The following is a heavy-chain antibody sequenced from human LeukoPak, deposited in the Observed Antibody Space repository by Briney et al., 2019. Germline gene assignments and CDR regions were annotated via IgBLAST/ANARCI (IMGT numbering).Heavy chain of an antibody. Sequence: PSVTLSLTCTVSGGSISSYYWSWIRQPPGKGLEWIGYIYYSGSTNYNPSLKSRVTISVDTSKNHFSLKLSSVTAADTAVYYCARHEGSSPVRGVSRFYYGMDVWGQGTTVTVSS. V-gene: IGHV4-59*08. J-gene: IGHJ6*02. CDR1: GGSISSYY. D-gene: IGHD3-10*01. CDR2: IYYSGST. CDR3: ARHEGSSPVRGVSRFYYGMDV.